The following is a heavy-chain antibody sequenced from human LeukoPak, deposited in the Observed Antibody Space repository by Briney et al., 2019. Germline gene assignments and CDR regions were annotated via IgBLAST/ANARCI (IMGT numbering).Heavy chain of an antibody. CDR3: ASGIRERGFDS. D-gene: IGHD1-1*01. CDR1: GFTFSTSA. V-gene: IGHV3-21*01. CDR2: ISPTGGAI. J-gene: IGHJ4*02. Sequence: GGSLGLSCAASGFTFSTSAMNWVRQAPGRGLEWVSSISPTGGAIFYADSVRGRFTISRDSAKSSLFLQLNSFRAEDTALYFCASGIRERGFDSWGQGTLVTVSS.